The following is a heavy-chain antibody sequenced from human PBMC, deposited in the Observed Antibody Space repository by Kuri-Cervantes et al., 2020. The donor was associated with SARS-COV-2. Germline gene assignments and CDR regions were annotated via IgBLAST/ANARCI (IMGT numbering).Heavy chain of an antibody. CDR1: GGSISSYY. V-gene: IGHV4-59*12. CDR3: ARGSAGGRYSNYVLDY. Sequence: GSLRLSCTVSGGSISSYYWSWIRQPPGKGLEWIGYIYYSGSTNYNPSLKSRVTISVDTSKNQFSLKLSSVTAADTAVYYCARGSAGGRYSNYVLDYWGQGTLVTVSS. D-gene: IGHD4-11*01. CDR2: IYYSGST. J-gene: IGHJ4*02.